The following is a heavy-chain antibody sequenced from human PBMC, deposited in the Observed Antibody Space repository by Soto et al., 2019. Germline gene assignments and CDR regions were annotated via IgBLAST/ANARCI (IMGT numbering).Heavy chain of an antibody. Sequence: GWSLRLSCAASVFTFIDAWMTLLRQTPGRGLEWVGRIKNKRSDEATDYAAAVKGRFIISRDDSKNTLYLQMHSLTTEDTAVYYCSTDGLNYGSFDYWGQGTLVTVSS. D-gene: IGHD1-7*01. CDR3: STDGLNYGSFDY. CDR1: VFTFIDAW. J-gene: IGHJ4*02. CDR2: IKNKRSDEAT. V-gene: IGHV3-15*01.